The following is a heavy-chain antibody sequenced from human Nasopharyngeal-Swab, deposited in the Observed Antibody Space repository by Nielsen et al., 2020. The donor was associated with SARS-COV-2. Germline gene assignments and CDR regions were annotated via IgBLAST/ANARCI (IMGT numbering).Heavy chain of an antibody. CDR2: ISRGGESI. D-gene: IGHD3-22*01. V-gene: IGHV3-11*04. J-gene: IGHJ4*02. Sequence: GASLKISCAASGFIFSDYYMTWIRQVPGKGLEWVSFISRGGESIYYADSVKGRFTNSRDNAKNSVYLQMNSLRAEDSAVYYCARGDDTTDYYEPFDSWGQGTLVTVSS. CDR1: GFIFSDYY. CDR3: ARGDDTTDYYEPFDS.